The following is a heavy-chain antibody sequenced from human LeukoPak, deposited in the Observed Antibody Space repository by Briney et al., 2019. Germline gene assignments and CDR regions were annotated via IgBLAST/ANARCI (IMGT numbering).Heavy chain of an antibody. CDR2: VDYTGIT. CDR1: GGSISSSGYY. CDR3: ARGRSTVTIISWGYYYGMDV. D-gene: IGHD4-17*01. J-gene: IGHJ6*02. Sequence: PSETLSLTCTVSGGSISSSGYYWGWIRQPPGKGLEWIGSVDYTGITSHSPSLKSRVTISVDTSKNQFSLKVSSVSAADTGVYYCARGRSTVTIISWGYYYGMDVWGQGTTVTVSS. V-gene: IGHV4-39*01.